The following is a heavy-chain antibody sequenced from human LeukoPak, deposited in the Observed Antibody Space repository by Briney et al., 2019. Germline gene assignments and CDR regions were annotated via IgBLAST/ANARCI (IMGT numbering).Heavy chain of an antibody. CDR2: IIPIFGTA. CDR1: GGTFSSYA. V-gene: IGHV1-69*13. Sequence: GASVKVSCKASGGTFSSYAISWVRQAPGQGLEWMGGIIPIFGTANYAQKFQGRVTITADESTSTAYMELSSLRSEDTAVYYCARDPGPESDAFDIWGQGTMVTVSS. J-gene: IGHJ3*02. CDR3: ARDPGPESDAFDI.